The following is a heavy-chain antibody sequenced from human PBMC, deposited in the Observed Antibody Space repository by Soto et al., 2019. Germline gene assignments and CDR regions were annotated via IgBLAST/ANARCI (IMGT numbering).Heavy chain of an antibody. J-gene: IGHJ4*02. Sequence: EVQLVESGGDLVQPGGSLRLSCAASGFTFSNYWMSWVRQAPGKGLEWVANINQDGSEKYSVDSVKGPFTISRDNAKNSLYLQMNSLRAEDTAVYYCARDNSAYCGGDCYSLLDYWGQGTLVTVSS. D-gene: IGHD2-21*02. CDR3: ARDNSAYCGGDCYSLLDY. CDR1: GFTFSNYW. CDR2: INQDGSEK. V-gene: IGHV3-7*04.